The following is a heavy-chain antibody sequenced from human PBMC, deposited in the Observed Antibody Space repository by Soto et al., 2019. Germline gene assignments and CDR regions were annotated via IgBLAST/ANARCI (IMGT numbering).Heavy chain of an antibody. CDR1: GYTFTSYG. D-gene: IGHD5-12*01. J-gene: IGHJ4*02. CDR2: ISAYNGNT. V-gene: IGHV1-18*01. Sequence: ASVKVSFKASGYTFTSYGISWVRQAPGQGLEWMGWISAYNGNTNYAQKLQGRVTMTTDTSTSTAYMELRSLRSDDTAVYYCAIGMATITVGGTYFDYWGQGTLVTVS. CDR3: AIGMATITVGGTYFDY.